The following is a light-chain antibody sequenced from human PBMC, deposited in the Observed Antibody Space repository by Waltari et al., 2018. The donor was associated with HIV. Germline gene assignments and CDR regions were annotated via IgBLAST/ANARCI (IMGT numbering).Light chain of an antibody. Sequence: DIEMAQSPSYVSASVGDRVTITCRASQGIKTWLAWYQQRPAKAPTLLVYAASRLQSGVPARFNGSGSGLDFNLTITDFQPNDSAIYYCQQANSFPHTFGGGTRVDI. CDR1: QGIKTW. V-gene: IGKV1-12*01. CDR2: AAS. CDR3: QQANSFPHT. J-gene: IGKJ4*01.